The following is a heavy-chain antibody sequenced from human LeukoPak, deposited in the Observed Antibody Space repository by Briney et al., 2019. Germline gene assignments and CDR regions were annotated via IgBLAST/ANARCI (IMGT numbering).Heavy chain of an antibody. J-gene: IGHJ3*02. CDR2: IYSGGSK. CDR3: ARDGYYYDSSGYLDAFDI. V-gene: IGHV3-66*01. CDR1: GFTVSSNY. Sequence: WGSLRRSCAASGFTVSSNYMSRVRQAQGQGLEWVSVIYSGGSKYYADSVKGRFTISRDTSKNALYLQMNSLRAEDTAVYYCARDGYYYDSSGYLDAFDIWGQRTMVTVSS. D-gene: IGHD3-22*01.